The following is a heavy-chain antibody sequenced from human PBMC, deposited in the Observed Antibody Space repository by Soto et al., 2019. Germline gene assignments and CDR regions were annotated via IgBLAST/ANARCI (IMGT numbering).Heavy chain of an antibody. CDR2: ISGGGGST. J-gene: IGHJ4*02. CDR3: AKDPTSYDSSAQFDS. D-gene: IGHD3-22*01. Sequence: PGGSLRLSCAASGFTFNIFAMNWVRQAPGKGLEWVSGISGGGGSTYYADSVKGRFTISRDNSKNTLYLQMNSLRAEDTAVYYCAKDPTSYDSSAQFDSWGQGT. CDR1: GFTFNIFA. V-gene: IGHV3-23*01.